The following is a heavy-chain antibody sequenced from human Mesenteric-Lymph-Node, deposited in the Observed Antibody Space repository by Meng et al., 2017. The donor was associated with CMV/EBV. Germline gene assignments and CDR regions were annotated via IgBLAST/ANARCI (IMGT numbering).Heavy chain of an antibody. CDR2: ISWNSGSI. CDR1: GFTFDDYA. CDR3: TREGGGSTH. Sequence: SLKISCAASGFTFDDYAMHWVRQAPGKGLEWVSGISWNSGSIGYADSVKGRFTISRDNAKNTLYLQMNSLRAEDTAVYYCTREGGGSTHWGQGTLVTVSS. J-gene: IGHJ4*02. V-gene: IGHV3-9*01. D-gene: IGHD2-15*01.